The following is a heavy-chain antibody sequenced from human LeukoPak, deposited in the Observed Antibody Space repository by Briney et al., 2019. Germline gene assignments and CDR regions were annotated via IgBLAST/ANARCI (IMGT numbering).Heavy chain of an antibody. CDR1: GFTFDDYA. J-gene: IGHJ4*02. D-gene: IGHD3-22*01. Sequence: GGSLRLSCAASGFTFDDYAMHWVRQAPGKGLEWVSGISWNSGSIGYADSVKGRFTISRDNAKNPLYLQMNSLRAEDTALYYCAKDTRAYYYDSSGYYFDYWGQGTLVTVSS. V-gene: IGHV3-9*01. CDR2: ISWNSGSI. CDR3: AKDTRAYYYDSSGYYFDY.